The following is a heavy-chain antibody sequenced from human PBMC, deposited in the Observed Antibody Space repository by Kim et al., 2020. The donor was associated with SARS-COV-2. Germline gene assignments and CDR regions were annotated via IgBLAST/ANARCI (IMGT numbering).Heavy chain of an antibody. V-gene: IGHV3-48*02. J-gene: IGHJ4*02. Sequence: YADSVKGRFTISRDNAKNSLYLQMNSLRDEDTAVYYCARSVVIAIPYFDYWGQGTLVTVSS. D-gene: IGHD2-21*01. CDR3: ARSVVIAIPYFDY.